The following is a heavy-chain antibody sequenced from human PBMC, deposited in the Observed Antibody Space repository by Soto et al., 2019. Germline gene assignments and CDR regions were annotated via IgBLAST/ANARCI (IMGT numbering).Heavy chain of an antibody. D-gene: IGHD6-13*01. CDR2: IYHSGST. V-gene: IGHV4-4*02. CDR1: GGSISSSNW. J-gene: IGHJ6*02. CDR3: ARGIESSSWGYYYYGMDV. Sequence: SETLSLTCAVSGGSISSSNWWSWVRQPPGKGLEWIGEIYHSGSTNYNPSLKSRVTISVDKSKNQFSLKLSSVTAADTAVYYCARGIESSSWGYYYYGMDVWGQGTTVTVSS.